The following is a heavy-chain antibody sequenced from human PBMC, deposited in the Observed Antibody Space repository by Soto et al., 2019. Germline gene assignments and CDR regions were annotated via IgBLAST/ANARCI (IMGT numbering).Heavy chain of an antibody. CDR3: AREFRGYYYDSSGDIRGYYVMDV. V-gene: IGHV1-18*01. D-gene: IGHD3-22*01. J-gene: IGHJ6*02. Sequence: ASVKVSCKASGYTFTSYGISWVRQAPGQGLEWMGWISAYNGNTNYAQKLQGRVTMTTDTSTSTAYMELRSLRSDDTAVYYCAREFRGYYYDSSGDIRGYYVMDVWGQRTTVTVSS. CDR2: ISAYNGNT. CDR1: GYTFTSYG.